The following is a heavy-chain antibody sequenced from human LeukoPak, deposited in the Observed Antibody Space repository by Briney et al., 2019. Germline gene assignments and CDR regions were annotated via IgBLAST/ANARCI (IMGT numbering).Heavy chain of an antibody. J-gene: IGHJ4*02. CDR3: ARGALNSLDYVDTSGTPMPY. CDR1: GYTFTSYY. Sequence: ASVKVSCKASGYTFTSYYMHWVRQAPGQGLAWMGIINPSGGSTSYAQKFQGRVTMTRDTSTSTVYMELSRLRSEDTAVYYCARGALNSLDYVDTSGTPMPYWGQGTLVTVSS. V-gene: IGHV1-46*01. CDR2: INPSGGST. D-gene: IGHD5-18*01.